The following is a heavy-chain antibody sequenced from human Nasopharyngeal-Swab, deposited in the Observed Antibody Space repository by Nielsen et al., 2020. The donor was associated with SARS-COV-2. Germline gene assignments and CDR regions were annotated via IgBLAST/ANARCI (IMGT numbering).Heavy chain of an antibody. CDR1: GYTFTSYG. J-gene: IGHJ4*02. D-gene: IGHD2-15*01. V-gene: IGHV1-18*01. Sequence: ASVKVSCKASGYTFTSYGISWVRQAPGQGLEWMGWISAYNGNTNYAQKLQGRVTKTTDTSTSTAYMELRSLRSDDTAVYYCARDLGDCSGGSCSIDYWGQGTLVTVSS. CDR2: ISAYNGNT. CDR3: ARDLGDCSGGSCSIDY.